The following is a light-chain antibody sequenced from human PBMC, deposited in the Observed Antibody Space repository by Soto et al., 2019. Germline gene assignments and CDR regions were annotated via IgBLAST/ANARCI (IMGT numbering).Light chain of an antibody. CDR2: GNS. J-gene: IGLJ1*01. Sequence: QSVLTQPPSVSGAPGQRVTISCTGSSSNIGAGYDVHWYQHLPGTAPKLLIYGNSNRPSGVPDRFSGSKSGTSASLAITGLQAEDEADYYCQSYDGSLSGLYVFGTGTKVTVL. CDR3: QSYDGSLSGLYV. CDR1: SSNIGAGYD. V-gene: IGLV1-40*01.